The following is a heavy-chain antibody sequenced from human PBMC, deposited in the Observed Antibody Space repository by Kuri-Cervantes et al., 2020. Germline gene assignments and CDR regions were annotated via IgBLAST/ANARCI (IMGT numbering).Heavy chain of an antibody. CDR1: GGSISSSSYY. Sequence: ESLKISCTVSGGSISSSSYYWGWIRQPPGKGLECIGSIYYSGNTYYNPSLKSRVTISVDTSKNQFSLKLTSVTPADTAVYYCARTDTYETSGSDYWGQGTPVTVSS. CDR3: ARTDTYETSGSDY. J-gene: IGHJ4*02. V-gene: IGHV4-39*07. CDR2: IYYSGNT. D-gene: IGHD3-22*01.